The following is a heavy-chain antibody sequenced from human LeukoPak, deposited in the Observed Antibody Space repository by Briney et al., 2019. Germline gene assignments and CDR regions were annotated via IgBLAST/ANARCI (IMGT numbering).Heavy chain of an antibody. V-gene: IGHV3-48*03. D-gene: IGHD6-13*01. J-gene: IGHJ4*02. Sequence: GGSLRLSCAASGFTFSSYEMNWVRQAPGKGLEWVSYISSSGSTIYYADSVKGRFTISRDNAKNSLYLQMNSLRAEDTAVYYCARVGYSSSWDDYWGQGTLVTASS. CDR3: ARVGYSSSWDDY. CDR2: ISSSGSTI. CDR1: GFTFSSYE.